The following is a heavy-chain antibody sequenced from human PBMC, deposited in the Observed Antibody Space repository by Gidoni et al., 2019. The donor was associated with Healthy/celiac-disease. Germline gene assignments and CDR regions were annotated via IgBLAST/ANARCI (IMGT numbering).Heavy chain of an antibody. CDR3: ARDRNYDFWSGYLERLDYYYYYGMDV. Sequence: EVQLVESGGGLVKPGGSLRLSCAASGFPFSSYSSTWVRLAPGKGLEWVSSISSSSSYRYYADSVKGRFTISRDNAKNSLYLQMNSLRAEDTAVYYCARDRNYDFWSGYLERLDYYYYYGMDVWGQGTTVTVSS. J-gene: IGHJ6*02. V-gene: IGHV3-21*01. CDR2: ISSSSSYR. CDR1: GFPFSSYS. D-gene: IGHD3-3*01.